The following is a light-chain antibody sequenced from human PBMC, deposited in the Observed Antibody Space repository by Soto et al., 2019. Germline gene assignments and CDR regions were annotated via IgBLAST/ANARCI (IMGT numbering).Light chain of an antibody. CDR3: SSYTSTSTLVV. CDR1: SSDVGGYNY. V-gene: IGLV2-14*01. CDR2: DVS. Sequence: QSALTQPASVSGSPGQSITISCTGTSSDVGGYNYVSWYQQHPGKAPQLMVYDVSNRPSGVSNRFSGSKSGNTASLIISGLQAEDEADYYCSSYTSTSTLVVFGTGTKVTVL. J-gene: IGLJ1*01.